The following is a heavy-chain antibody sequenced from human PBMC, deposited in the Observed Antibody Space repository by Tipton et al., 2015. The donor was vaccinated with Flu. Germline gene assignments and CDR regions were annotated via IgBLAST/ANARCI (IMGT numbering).Heavy chain of an antibody. V-gene: IGHV3-7*01. D-gene: IGHD3-10*01. CDR2: IKQDESER. CDR1: GFTFSTYW. Sequence: GSLRLSCAASGFTFSTYWMSWVRQAPGKGLEWVANIKQDESERYYVDSVKGRFTISRDNAKNSLFLQMNSLRAEDTAVYYCVRKGFGDYWGQGILVTVSS. J-gene: IGHJ4*02. CDR3: VRKGFGDY.